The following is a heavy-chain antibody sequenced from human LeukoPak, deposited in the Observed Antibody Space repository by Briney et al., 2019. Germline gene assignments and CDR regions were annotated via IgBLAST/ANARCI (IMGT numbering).Heavy chain of an antibody. Sequence: GASAKVSCKASGGTFSSYTISWVRQAPGQGLEWMGRIIPILGIANYAQKFQGRVTITADKSTSTAYMELSSLRSEDTAVYYCARSPTSIVVVPAAMHYYYYMDVWGKGTTVTVSS. V-gene: IGHV1-69*02. CDR3: ARSPTSIVVVPAAMHYYYYMDV. CDR2: IIPILGIA. D-gene: IGHD2-2*01. J-gene: IGHJ6*03. CDR1: GGTFSSYT.